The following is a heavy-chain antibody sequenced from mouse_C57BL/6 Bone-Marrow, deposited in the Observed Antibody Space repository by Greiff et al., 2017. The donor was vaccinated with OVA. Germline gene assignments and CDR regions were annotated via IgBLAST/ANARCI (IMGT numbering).Heavy chain of an antibody. V-gene: IGHV5-4*01. D-gene: IGHD2-9*01. CDR1: GFTFSSYA. Sequence: VQLKESGGGLVKPGGSLKLSCAASGFTFSSYAMSWVRQTPEKRLEWVATISDGGSYTYYPDNVKGRFTISRDNAKNNLYLQMSHLKSEDTAMYYCARAPYYGYQAWFAYWGQGTLVTVSA. CDR3: ARAPYYGYQAWFAY. CDR2: ISDGGSYT. J-gene: IGHJ3*01.